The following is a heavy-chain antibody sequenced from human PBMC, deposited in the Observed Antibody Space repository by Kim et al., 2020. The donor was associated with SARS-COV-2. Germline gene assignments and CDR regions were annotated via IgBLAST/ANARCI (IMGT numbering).Heavy chain of an antibody. CDR3: ARRNYYGSGSPPGPAFDP. D-gene: IGHD3-10*01. V-gene: IGHV4-34*01. CDR2: INHSGST. Sequence: SETLSLTCAVYGGSFSGYYWSWIRQPPGKGLEWIGEINHSGSTNYNPSLKSRVTISVDTSKNQFSLKLSSVTAADTAVYYCARRNYYGSGSPPGPAFDPWGQGTLVTVSS. J-gene: IGHJ5*02. CDR1: GGSFSGYY.